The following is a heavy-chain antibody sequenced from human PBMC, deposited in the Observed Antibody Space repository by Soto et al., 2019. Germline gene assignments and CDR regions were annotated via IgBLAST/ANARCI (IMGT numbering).Heavy chain of an antibody. Sequence: QVQLVESGGGVVQPGRSLRLSCAASGFTFSSYGMHWVRQAPGKGLEWVAVISYDGSNKYYADSVKGRFTISRDNSKNTLYLQMNSRRAEDTAVYYCAKAPETTVNFYYYYGMDVWGQGTTVTVSS. CDR2: ISYDGSNK. J-gene: IGHJ6*02. V-gene: IGHV3-30*18. CDR1: GFTFSSYG. CDR3: AKAPETTVNFYYYYGMDV. D-gene: IGHD4-17*01.